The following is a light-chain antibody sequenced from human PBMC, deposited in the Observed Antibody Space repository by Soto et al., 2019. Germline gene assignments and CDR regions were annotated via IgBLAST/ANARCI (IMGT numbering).Light chain of an antibody. Sequence: EIVLTQSPATLSLSPGERATLSCRASQSVNNYLAWYQQKPGQAPRLLIYDVSNRATGIPARFSGSGSGTDFTLTIDSLEPDDFAVYYCQQRRSWPQFTFGPGTKVDI. J-gene: IGKJ3*01. CDR1: QSVNNY. V-gene: IGKV3-11*01. CDR2: DVS. CDR3: QQRRSWPQFT.